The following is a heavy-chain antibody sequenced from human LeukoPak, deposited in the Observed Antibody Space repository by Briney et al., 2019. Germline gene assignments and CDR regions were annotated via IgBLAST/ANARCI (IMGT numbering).Heavy chain of an antibody. J-gene: IGHJ4*02. Sequence: PGGSLRLSCAASEFTFSNYAIHWVRKAPGKGLEWVAVISYDGTNKYYADSVKGRFTISRDNSKNTLYLQMNSLRAEDTAVYYCARPRGDYGDYAFDYWGQGTLVTVSS. CDR1: EFTFSNYA. D-gene: IGHD4-17*01. CDR2: ISYDGTNK. V-gene: IGHV3-30*04. CDR3: ARPRGDYGDYAFDY.